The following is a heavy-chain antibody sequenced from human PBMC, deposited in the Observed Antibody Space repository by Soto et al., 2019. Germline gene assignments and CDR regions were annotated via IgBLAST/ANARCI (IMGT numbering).Heavy chain of an antibody. D-gene: IGHD1-26*01. CDR1: GGTFSSYA. J-gene: IGHJ3*02. V-gene: IGHV1-69*12. CDR2: IIPIFGTA. Sequence: QVQLVQSGAEVKKPGSSVKVSCKASGGTFSSYAISWVRQAPGQGLEWMGGIIPIFGTANYAQKFQGRVTITADESTSTAYMELSSLRSEDTAVYYCARGGEWALLDPNDAFDIWGQGTMVTVSS. CDR3: ARGGEWALLDPNDAFDI.